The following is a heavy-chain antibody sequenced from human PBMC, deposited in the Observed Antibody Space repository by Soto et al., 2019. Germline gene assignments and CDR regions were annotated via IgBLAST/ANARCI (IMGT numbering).Heavy chain of an antibody. CDR3: VEGWNDF. Sequence: EVQVVESGGDLVKPGGSLRLSCVTSGFMFSSAWMSWVRQAPGKGLEWVGRIKSNSDGGARDYAAPVKGRFSISRDDSKNTVYLQMNSRRAEDTAVYYCVEGWNDFWGQGTLVTVSS. V-gene: IGHV3-15*01. CDR1: GFMFSSAW. CDR2: IKSNSDGGAR. D-gene: IGHD1-1*01. J-gene: IGHJ4*02.